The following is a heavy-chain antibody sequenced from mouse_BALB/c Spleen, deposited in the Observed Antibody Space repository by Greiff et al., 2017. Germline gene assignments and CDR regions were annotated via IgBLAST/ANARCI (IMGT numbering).Heavy chain of an antibody. V-gene: IGHV1-80*01. D-gene: IGHD2-1*01. J-gene: IGHJ3*01. CDR3: ARSGGNHGFAY. Sequence: QVQLKESGAELVRPGSSVKISCKASGYAFSSYWMNWVKQRPGQGLEWIGQICPGDGDTNYNGKFKGKATLTADKSSSTAYMQLSSLTSEDSAVYFCARSGGNHGFAYWGQGTLVTVSA. CDR2: ICPGDGDT. CDR1: GYAFSSYW.